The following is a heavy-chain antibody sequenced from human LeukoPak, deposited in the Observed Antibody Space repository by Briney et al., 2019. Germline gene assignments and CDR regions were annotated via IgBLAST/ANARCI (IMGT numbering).Heavy chain of an antibody. J-gene: IGHJ4*02. CDR1: GFTFSSFA. D-gene: IGHD6-13*01. CDR3: AKVSSSWYDYFDY. V-gene: IGHV3-23*01. Sequence: AGGSLRLSCAVPGFTFSSFAMSWVRQAPGKGLECVSGISGGGGSTDYADSVKGRFTISRDNSKNTLYLQMDSLRAEDTAVYYCAKVSSSWYDYFDYWGQGTLVTVSS. CDR2: ISGGGGST.